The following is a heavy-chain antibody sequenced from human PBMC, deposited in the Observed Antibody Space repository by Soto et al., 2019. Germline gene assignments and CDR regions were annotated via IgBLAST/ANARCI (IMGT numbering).Heavy chain of an antibody. CDR2: IYYSGST. V-gene: IGHV4-31*03. Sequence: SETLSLTCTVSGGSISSGGYYWSWIRQHPGKGLEWIGYIYYSGSTYYNPSLKSRVTISVDTSKNQFSLKLSSVTAADTAVYYCARDVDSGHYYYGMDVWGQGTTVTVSS. CDR1: GGSISSGGYY. J-gene: IGHJ6*02. D-gene: IGHD3-10*01. CDR3: ARDVDSGHYYYGMDV.